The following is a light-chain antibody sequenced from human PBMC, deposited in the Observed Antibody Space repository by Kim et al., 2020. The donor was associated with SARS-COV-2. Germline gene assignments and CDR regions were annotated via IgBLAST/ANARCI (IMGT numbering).Light chain of an antibody. CDR3: QSYDSSLSGSV. CDR2: GNS. Sequence: QRVTISCTGSSSNIGAGYDVHWYQQLPGTAPKLLIYGNSTRPSGVPDRFSGSKSGTSASLAITGLQAEDEADYYCQSYDSSLSGSVFGGGTQLTVL. V-gene: IGLV1-40*01. CDR1: SSNIGAGYD. J-gene: IGLJ3*02.